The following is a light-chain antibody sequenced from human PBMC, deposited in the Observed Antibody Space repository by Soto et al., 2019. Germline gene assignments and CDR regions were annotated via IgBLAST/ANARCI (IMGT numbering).Light chain of an antibody. Sequence: TQSPATLSVSPGERATLSCRASQSVRTKLAWYQQKPGQAPRLLIYGASSRATGIPARFSGSGSGTDFTLTISRLETEDFAVYYCQQYGSSLTWTFGQGTKVDIK. V-gene: IGKV3-20*01. CDR2: GAS. J-gene: IGKJ1*01. CDR1: QSVRTK. CDR3: QQYGSSLTWT.